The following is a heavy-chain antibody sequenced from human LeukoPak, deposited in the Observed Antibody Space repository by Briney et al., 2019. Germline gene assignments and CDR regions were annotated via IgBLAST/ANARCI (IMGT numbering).Heavy chain of an antibody. CDR1: GFTFRNYG. CDR2: IWYDGSNK. CDR3: AREITGYFDY. D-gene: IGHD3-16*01. V-gene: IGHV3-33*01. J-gene: IGHJ4*02. Sequence: GGSLRLSCVTSGFTFRNYGMHWVRQAPGKGLEWVAVIWYDGSNKYYADSVKGRFTISRDNSKNTLYLQMNSLRAEDTAVYYCAREITGYFDYWGQGTLVTVSS.